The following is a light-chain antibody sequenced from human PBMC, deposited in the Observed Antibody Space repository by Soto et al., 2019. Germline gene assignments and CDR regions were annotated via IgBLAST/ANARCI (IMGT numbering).Light chain of an antibody. Sequence: DIVMTQSPDSLAVSLGERATINCKSSQTILYRPNNKNALLWYQQKPGQPPKLLISWASARESGVPDRFSGSWSGTDFTLTMSTVQAEDVAVYYCQLFYTTRSCVQRTRLDIK. V-gene: IGKV4-1*01. CDR1: QTILYRPNNKNA. J-gene: IGKJ5*01. CDR2: WAS. CDR3: QLFYTTRS.